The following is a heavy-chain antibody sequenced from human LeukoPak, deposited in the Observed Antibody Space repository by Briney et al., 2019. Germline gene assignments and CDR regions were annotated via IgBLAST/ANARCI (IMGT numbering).Heavy chain of an antibody. Sequence: GRTLRLFCAASGLTFNSYAMLGVRQAPGKGLEDGAVLSYVGSNKFYADAAERRFAFCGENSKNTLHLQMNRLRAEDTAVYYCARPPTYYDFWSGYHFDYLGQGTLVNGSS. J-gene: IGHJ4*02. D-gene: IGHD3-3*01. CDR2: LSYVGSNK. CDR1: GLTFNSYA. CDR3: ARPPTYYDFWSGYHFDY. V-gene: IGHV3-30*09.